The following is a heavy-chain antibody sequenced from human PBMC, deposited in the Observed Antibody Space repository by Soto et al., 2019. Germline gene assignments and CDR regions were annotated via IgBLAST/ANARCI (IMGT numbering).Heavy chain of an antibody. D-gene: IGHD6-13*01. CDR2: IYYSGST. Sequence: SETLSLTCTVSCGSISSYYWSWIRQPPGKGLEWIGYIYYSGSTNYNPSLKSRVTISVDTSKNQFSLKLSSVTAADTAVYYCARAPGKAEAGTWGHCVDYWGQGTLVTVSS. CDR1: CGSISSYY. J-gene: IGHJ4*02. V-gene: IGHV4-59*01. CDR3: ARAPGKAEAGTWGHCVDY.